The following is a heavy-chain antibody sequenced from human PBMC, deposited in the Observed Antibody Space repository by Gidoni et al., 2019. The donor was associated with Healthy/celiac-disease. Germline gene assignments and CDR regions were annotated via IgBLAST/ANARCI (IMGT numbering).Heavy chain of an antibody. CDR1: GFTFSSYS. D-gene: IGHD2-2*01. V-gene: IGHV3-48*02. CDR2: ISSSSSTI. J-gene: IGHJ3*02. CDR3: ARDFPDIVVVPAATKPAPYAFDI. Sequence: EVQLVESGGGLVQPGGSLRLSCAASGFTFSSYSMNCVRQAPGTGLEWVSYISSSSSTIYYADSVKGRFTISRDNAKNSLYLQMNSLRDEDTAVYYCARDFPDIVVVPAATKPAPYAFDIWGQGTMVTVSS.